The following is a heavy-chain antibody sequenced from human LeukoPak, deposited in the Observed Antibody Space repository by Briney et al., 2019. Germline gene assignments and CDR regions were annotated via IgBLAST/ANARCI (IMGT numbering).Heavy chain of an antibody. CDR3: ARGNTGSYFDY. J-gene: IGHJ4*02. CDR2: INPSGGST. D-gene: IGHD1-26*01. V-gene: IGHV1-46*01. CDR1: GYTFTNNY. Sequence: GASVKVSCKASGYTFTNNYMHWVRQAPGQGLEWMGIINPSGGSTHYAQKFQGRVTMTRDTSTSTAYMDLRSLTSEDTALYYCARGNTGSYFDYWGQGTLVTVSS.